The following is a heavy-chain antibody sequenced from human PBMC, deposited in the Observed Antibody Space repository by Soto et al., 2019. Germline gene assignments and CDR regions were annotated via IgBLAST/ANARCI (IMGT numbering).Heavy chain of an antibody. D-gene: IGHD2-15*01. CDR2: ISYDGSNK. J-gene: IGHJ6*02. CDR1: GFTFSSYA. CDR3: ARVPLVVAATNYYYYGMDV. Sequence: GGSLRLSCAASGFTFSSYAMHWVRQAPGKGLEWVAVISYDGSNKYYADSVKGRFTISRDNSKNTLYLQMNSLRAEDTAVYYCARVPLVVAATNYYYYGMDVWGQGTTVTVSS. V-gene: IGHV3-30-3*01.